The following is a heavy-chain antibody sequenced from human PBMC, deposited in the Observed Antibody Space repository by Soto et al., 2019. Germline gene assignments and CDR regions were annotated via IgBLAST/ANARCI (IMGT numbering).Heavy chain of an antibody. J-gene: IGHJ6*02. D-gene: IGHD3-10*02. V-gene: IGHV7-4-1*01. CDR2: IDTNTGNP. Sequence: EASVKVSCKASGYTFTSYAMNWVRQAPGQGLEWMGWIDTNTGNPTYAQGFTGRFVFSLDTSVSTAYLQICSLKAEDTAVYYCARDMSGIAVNYYYYGMDVWGQGTTVTVSS. CDR1: GYTFTSYA. CDR3: ARDMSGIAVNYYYYGMDV.